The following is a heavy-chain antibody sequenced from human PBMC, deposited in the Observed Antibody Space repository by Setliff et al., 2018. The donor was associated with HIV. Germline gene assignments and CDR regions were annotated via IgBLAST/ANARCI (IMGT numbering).Heavy chain of an antibody. CDR1: GGSFSGYY. V-gene: IGHV4-34*01. Sequence: SETLSLTCAVYGGSFSGYYWSWIRQSPGKDLEWIGEVNHSGDTTYNPSLKSRVTMSVDTSKNQFSLELSSLTSADTAIYYCVRGRDYGSSWSRPFYFDFWGHGNLVTVS. D-gene: IGHD6-13*01. J-gene: IGHJ4*01. CDR2: VNHSGDT. CDR3: VRGRDYGSSWSRPFYFDF.